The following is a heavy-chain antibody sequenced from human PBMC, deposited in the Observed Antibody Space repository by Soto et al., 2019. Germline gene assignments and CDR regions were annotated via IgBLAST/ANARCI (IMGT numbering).Heavy chain of an antibody. J-gene: IGHJ4*02. CDR2: ISSSSSYI. CDR3: ARDSGYSTDFDY. D-gene: IGHD5-18*01. V-gene: IGHV3-21*01. Sequence: GGSLRLSCAASGFTFSSYSMNWVRQAPGKGLEWVSSISSSSSYIYYADSVKGRFAISRDNAKNSLYLQMNSLRAEDTAVYYCARDSGYSTDFDYWGQGTLVTVSS. CDR1: GFTFSSYS.